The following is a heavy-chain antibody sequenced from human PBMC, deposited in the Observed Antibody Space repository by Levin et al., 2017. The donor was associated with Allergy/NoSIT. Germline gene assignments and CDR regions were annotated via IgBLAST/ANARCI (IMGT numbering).Heavy chain of an antibody. J-gene: IGHJ4*02. Sequence: GGSLRLSCAASGFTFSSCAVTWVRQAPGKGLEWVSTMSASGGTTYYADSVKGRFTISRDNSKNTLYLQMNSLRAEDTAVYYCAKRHGGDYLYYFDYWGQGTLVTVSS. CDR2: MSASGGTT. CDR3: AKRHGGDYLYYFDY. V-gene: IGHV3-23*01. D-gene: IGHD4-17*01. CDR1: GFTFSSCA.